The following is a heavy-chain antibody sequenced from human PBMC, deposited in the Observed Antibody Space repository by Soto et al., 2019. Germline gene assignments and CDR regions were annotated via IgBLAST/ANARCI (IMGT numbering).Heavy chain of an antibody. CDR1: GFTFSSYG. D-gene: IGHD6-13*01. Sequence: GGSLRLSCAASGFTFSSYGMHWVRRAPGKGLEWVAVIWYDGSNKYYADSVKGRFTISRDNSKNTLYLQMNSLRAEDTAVYYCARGTIAAAGTGRPYYMDVWGKGTTVTVSS. V-gene: IGHV3-33*01. CDR2: IWYDGSNK. CDR3: ARGTIAAAGTGRPYYMDV. J-gene: IGHJ6*03.